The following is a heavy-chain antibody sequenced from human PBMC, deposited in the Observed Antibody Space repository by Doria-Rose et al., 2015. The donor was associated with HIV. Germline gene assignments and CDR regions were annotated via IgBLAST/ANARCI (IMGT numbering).Heavy chain of an antibody. CDR2: IFSDDER. Sequence: QITLKESGPVLVKPTETLTLTCTVSGVSLSGPGMGVSWIRQPPGKALEWLANIFSDDERSYKTSLKSRLTISRGTYKSQAVLTMTDMDPVDTATYYCARIKSSRWYHKYYFDFWGQGTLVIVSA. J-gene: IGHJ4*02. CDR3: ARIKSSRWYHKYYFDF. V-gene: IGHV2-26*01. D-gene: IGHD6-13*01. CDR1: GVSLSGPGMG.